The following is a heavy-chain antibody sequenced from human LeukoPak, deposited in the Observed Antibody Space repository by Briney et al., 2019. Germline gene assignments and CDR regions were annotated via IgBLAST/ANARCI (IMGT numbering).Heavy chain of an antibody. Sequence: ASVKVSCKASGGTFSSYAISWVRQAPGQGLEWMGWINPNSGGTNYAQKFQGWVTMTRDTSISTAYMELSRLRSDDTAVYYCARSVGSIGWYFIWGQGTLVTVSS. D-gene: IGHD6-19*01. CDR3: ARSVGSIGWYFI. V-gene: IGHV1-2*04. CDR1: GGTFSSYA. J-gene: IGHJ4*02. CDR2: INPNSGGT.